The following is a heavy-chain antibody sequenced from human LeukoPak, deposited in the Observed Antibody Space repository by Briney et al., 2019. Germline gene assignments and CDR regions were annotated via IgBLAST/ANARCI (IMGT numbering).Heavy chain of an antibody. J-gene: IGHJ6*03. V-gene: IGHV3-23*01. D-gene: IGHD2-2*01. Sequence: GSLRLSCAASGFTFSSYAMSWVRQAPGKGLEWVSAISGSGGSTYYADSVKGRFTISRDNSKNTLYLQMNSLRAEDTAVYYCAKAGCSSTSCPPRNHYYYHMDVWGKGTTVTVSS. CDR3: AKAGCSSTSCPPRNHYYYHMDV. CDR1: GFTFSSYA. CDR2: ISGSGGST.